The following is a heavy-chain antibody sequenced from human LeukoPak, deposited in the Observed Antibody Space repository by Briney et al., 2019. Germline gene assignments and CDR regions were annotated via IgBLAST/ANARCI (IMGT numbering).Heavy chain of an antibody. D-gene: IGHD6-19*01. CDR2: INHSGST. Sequence: SETLSLTCAVYGGSFSGYYWSWTRQPPGRGLEWIGEINHSGSTNYNPSLKSRVTISVDTSKNQFSLKLSSVTAADTAVYYCARRERYSSGYWYFDLWGRGTLVTVSS. J-gene: IGHJ2*01. V-gene: IGHV4-34*01. CDR3: ARRERYSSGYWYFDL. CDR1: GGSFSGYY.